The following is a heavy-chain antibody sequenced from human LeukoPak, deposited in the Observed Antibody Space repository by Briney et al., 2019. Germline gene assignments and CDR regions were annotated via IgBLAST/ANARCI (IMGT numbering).Heavy chain of an antibody. CDR3: VRDNYSYRLDV. J-gene: IGHJ4*02. D-gene: IGHD1-1*01. Sequence: PGGSLRLSCAASGFTFSGSAVHWVRQASGKGLEWVGRVRSKANSYATAYAASVKGRFTISRDDSKSTAYLQMNSLRAEDTAIYYCVRDNYSYRLDVWGQGTLVTVSS. V-gene: IGHV3-73*01. CDR2: VRSKANSYAT. CDR1: GFTFSGSA.